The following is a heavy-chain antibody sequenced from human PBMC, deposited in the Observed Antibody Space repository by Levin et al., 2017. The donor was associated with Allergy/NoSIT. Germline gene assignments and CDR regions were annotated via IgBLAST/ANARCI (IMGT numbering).Heavy chain of an antibody. D-gene: IGHD2-21*02. CDR1: GGTFSSYA. CDR2: IIPIFGTA. J-gene: IGHJ3*02. Sequence: VASVKVSCKASGGTFSSYAISWVRQAPGQGLEWMGGIIPIFGTANYAQKFQGRVTITADESTSTAYMELSSLRSEDTAVYYCARGEGDCYPGLCAFDIWGQGTMVTVSS. V-gene: IGHV1-69*13. CDR3: ARGEGDCYPGLCAFDI.